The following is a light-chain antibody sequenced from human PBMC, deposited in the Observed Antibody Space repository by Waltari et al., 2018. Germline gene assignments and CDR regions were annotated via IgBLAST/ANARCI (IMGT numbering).Light chain of an antibody. J-gene: IGLJ1*01. CDR1: SSDVGRYNY. V-gene: IGLV2-8*01. Sequence: QSALTQPPSASGSPGQSVTISCTGTSSDVGRYNYVSWFQQHPGKAPKRLICEVSKRPSGCPGRFSGSKSGSTASLTVSGLQAEDEADYYCSSYAGSNNLDVFGPGTRVTVL. CDR3: SSYAGSNNLDV. CDR2: EVS.